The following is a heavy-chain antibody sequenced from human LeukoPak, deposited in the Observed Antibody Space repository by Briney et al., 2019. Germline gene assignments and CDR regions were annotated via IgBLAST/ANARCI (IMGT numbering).Heavy chain of an antibody. D-gene: IGHD1-26*01. V-gene: IGHV3-48*04. J-gene: IGHJ4*02. CDR2: ISSSSSTI. CDR1: GFTFSSYS. CDR3: AREGEGYSGIQSYDY. Sequence: PGGSLRLSCAASGFTFSSYSINWVRQAPGKGLEWVSYISSSSSTIYYADSVKGRFTISRDNAKNSLYLQMNSLRAEDTAVYYCAREGEGYSGIQSYDYWGQGTLVTVSS.